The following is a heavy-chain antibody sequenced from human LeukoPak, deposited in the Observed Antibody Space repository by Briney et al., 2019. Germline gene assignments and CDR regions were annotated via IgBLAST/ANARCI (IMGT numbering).Heavy chain of an antibody. CDR2: ISGNGGRT. CDR1: GFTFSILD. V-gene: IGHV3-23*01. CDR3: ANVEGADFWSGYSRNTKPYYFDY. D-gene: IGHD3-3*01. Sequence: PGGSLRLSCAASGFTFSILDMSWVRQAPGKGLEWVSAISGNGGRTYYADSVKGRFTISRDNSKNTLYLQMNSLRAEDTAVYYCANVEGADFWSGYSRNTKPYYFDYWGQGTLVTVSS. J-gene: IGHJ4*02.